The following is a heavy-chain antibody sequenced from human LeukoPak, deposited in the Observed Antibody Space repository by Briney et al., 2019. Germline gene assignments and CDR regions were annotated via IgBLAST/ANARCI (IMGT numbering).Heavy chain of an antibody. V-gene: IGHV3-30*04. CDR1: GFTFSSYA. J-gene: IGHJ5*02. Sequence: GGTLRLSCAASGFTFSSYAMHWVRQAPGKGLEWVAVISYDGSNKYYADSVKGRFTISRDNSKNTLYLQMNSLRAEDTAVYYCARGLVLWSWGQGTLVTVSS. CDR3: ARGLVLWS. D-gene: IGHD3-10*01. CDR2: ISYDGSNK.